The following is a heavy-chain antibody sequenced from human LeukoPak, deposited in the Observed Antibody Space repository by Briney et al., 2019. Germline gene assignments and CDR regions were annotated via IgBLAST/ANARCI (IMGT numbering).Heavy chain of an antibody. CDR3: ARDLDWNDEDYYYGMDV. CDR1: GDSISGYY. V-gene: IGHV4-59*01. J-gene: IGHJ6*02. CDR2: IYYSGST. D-gene: IGHD1-1*01. Sequence: PSETLSLTCTVSGDSISGYYWSWIRQPPGKGLEWIGYIYYSGSTNYNPSLKSRVTISVDTSKNQFSLKLSSVTAADTAVYYCARDLDWNDEDYYYGMDVWGQGTTVTVSS.